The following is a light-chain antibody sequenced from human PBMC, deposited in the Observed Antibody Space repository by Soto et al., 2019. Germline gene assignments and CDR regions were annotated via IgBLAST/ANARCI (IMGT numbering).Light chain of an antibody. CDR1: QSVSSY. CDR3: QQRSNWLIT. Sequence: EIVLTQSPATLSLSPGERATLSCRASQSVSSYLAWYQQKPGQAPRLLIYDASNRATGIPARFSGSGSGTDFTLTISSLEPEDFAVYYCQQRSNWLITFSQGTKV. V-gene: IGKV3-11*01. CDR2: DAS. J-gene: IGKJ1*01.